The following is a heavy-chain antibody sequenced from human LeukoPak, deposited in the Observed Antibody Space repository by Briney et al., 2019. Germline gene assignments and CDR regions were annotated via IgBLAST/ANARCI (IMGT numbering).Heavy chain of an antibody. CDR2: ISAYNGNT. J-gene: IGHJ4*02. D-gene: IGHD2-2*01. Sequence: ASVNVSCKASGGTFSSYAINWVRQAPGQGLEWMGWISAYNGNTNYAQKFQGRVTMTRDTSISTAYMELSRLRSDDTAVYYCARDTEYQLLYYFDYWGQGTLVTVS. V-gene: IGHV1-2*02. CDR3: ARDTEYQLLYYFDY. CDR1: GGTFSSYA.